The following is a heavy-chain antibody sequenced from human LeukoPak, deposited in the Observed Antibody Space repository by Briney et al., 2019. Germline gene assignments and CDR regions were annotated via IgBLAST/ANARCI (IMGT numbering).Heavy chain of an antibody. CDR3: ARDIAPLYVTIFGVGEFDP. J-gene: IGHJ5*02. CDR1: GFTFSSYA. V-gene: IGHV3-30*04. Sequence: GGSLRLSCAASGFTFSSYAMHWVRQAPGKGLEWVAVISYDGSNKYYADSVKGRFTISRDNSKNTLYLQMNSLRAEDTAVYYCARDIAPLYVTIFGVGEFDPWGQGTLVTVSS. CDR2: ISYDGSNK. D-gene: IGHD3-3*01.